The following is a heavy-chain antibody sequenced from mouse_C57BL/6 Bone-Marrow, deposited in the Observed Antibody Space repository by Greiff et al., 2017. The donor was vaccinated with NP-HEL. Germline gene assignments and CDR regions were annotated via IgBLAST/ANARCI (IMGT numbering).Heavy chain of an antibody. V-gene: IGHV3-6*01. CDR3: ASYSNYVFAY. Sequence: EVQVVESGPGLVKPSQSLSLTCSVTGYSITSGYYWNWIRQFPGNKLEWMGYISYDGSNNYNPSLKNRISITRDTSKNQFFLKLNSVTTEDTATYYCASYSNYVFAYWGQGTLVTVSA. CDR2: ISYDGSN. CDR1: GYSITSGYY. J-gene: IGHJ3*01. D-gene: IGHD2-5*01.